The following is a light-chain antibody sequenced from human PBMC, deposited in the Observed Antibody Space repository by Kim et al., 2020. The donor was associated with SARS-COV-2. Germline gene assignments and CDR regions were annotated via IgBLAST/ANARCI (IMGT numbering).Light chain of an antibody. CDR2: QDS. V-gene: IGLV3-1*01. CDR3: QAWDSSTWV. Sequence: SYELTQPPSVSVSPGQTASITCSGDKLGDKYACWYQQKPGQSPVLVIYQDSKRPLGIPERFSGSNSGNTATLTISGTQAMDEADYYCQAWDSSTWVFGGG. CDR1: KLGDKY. J-gene: IGLJ3*02.